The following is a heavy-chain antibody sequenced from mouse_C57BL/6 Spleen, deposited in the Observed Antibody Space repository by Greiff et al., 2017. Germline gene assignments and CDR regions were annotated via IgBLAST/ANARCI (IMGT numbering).Heavy chain of an antibody. Sequence: QVQLQQSGAELVKPGASVKLSCKASGYTFTEYTIHWVKQRSGQGLEWIGWFYPGSGSIKYNEKFKDKATLTADKSSSTVYMELSRLTSEDSAVYFCARHEWDYYGSSLWYFDVWGTGTTVTVSS. CDR3: ARHEWDYYGSSLWYFDV. J-gene: IGHJ1*03. CDR2: FYPGSGSI. CDR1: GYTFTEYT. D-gene: IGHD1-1*01. V-gene: IGHV1-62-2*01.